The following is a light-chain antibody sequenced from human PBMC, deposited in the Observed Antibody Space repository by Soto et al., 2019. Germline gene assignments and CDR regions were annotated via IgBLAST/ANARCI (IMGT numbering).Light chain of an antibody. CDR3: QQYGRSPWT. CDR1: LSISGA. Sequence: EIVLTQSPCTLSLSPGERATLSCRASLSISGALAWYQQKPGQAPRLLIYAASRRAPGIPDRFSGSGSGTDFTLTISRLEPEDFAVYYCQQYGRSPWTFGQGTKVDI. V-gene: IGKV3-20*01. CDR2: AAS. J-gene: IGKJ1*01.